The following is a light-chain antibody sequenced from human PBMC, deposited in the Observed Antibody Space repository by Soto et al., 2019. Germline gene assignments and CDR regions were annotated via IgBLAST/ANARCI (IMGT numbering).Light chain of an antibody. CDR1: QSISSQ. CDR3: QQYSTYETRT. J-gene: IGKJ1*01. V-gene: IGKV3-11*01. CDR2: DAS. Sequence: EIVLTQSPATLSLSPGERATLSCRASQSISSQLAWYQQKPGQAPRLLIHDASNRATGIPARFSGSGSSTDFTLTISSLQSEDFAVYYCQQYSTYETRTFGQGTKVDIK.